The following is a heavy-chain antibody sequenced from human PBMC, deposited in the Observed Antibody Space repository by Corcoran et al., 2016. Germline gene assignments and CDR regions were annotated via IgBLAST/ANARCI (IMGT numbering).Heavy chain of an antibody. J-gene: IGHJ4*02. CDR1: GFTFSSYS. V-gene: IGHV3-48*04. CDR3: ARDLRCSGGSCYSGLFDY. CDR2: ISSSSSTI. D-gene: IGHD2-15*01. Sequence: EVQLVESGGGLVQPGGSLRLSCAASGFTFSSYSMNWVRQAPGKGLEWVSYISSSSSTIYYADSVKGRFTISRDNAKNSLYLQMNSLRAEDTAVYYCARDLRCSGGSCYSGLFDYWGQGTLVTVSS.